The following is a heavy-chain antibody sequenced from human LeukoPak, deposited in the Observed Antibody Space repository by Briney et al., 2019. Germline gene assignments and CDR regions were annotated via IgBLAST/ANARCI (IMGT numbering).Heavy chain of an antibody. CDR1: GFTFSSNY. CDR2: IYSGGST. V-gene: IGHV3-66*02. CDR3: ARRLFSSGWLDY. Sequence: PGGSLRLSCAASGFTFSSNYMSWVRQAPGKGVEWVSVIYSGGSTYYSDSVKGRFTISRDNSKSTLYLQMNSLRAEDTAVYYCARRLFSSGWLDYWGQGTLVTVSS. D-gene: IGHD6-19*01. J-gene: IGHJ4*02.